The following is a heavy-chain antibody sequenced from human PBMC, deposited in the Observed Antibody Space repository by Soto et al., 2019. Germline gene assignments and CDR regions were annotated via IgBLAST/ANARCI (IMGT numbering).Heavy chain of an antibody. V-gene: IGHV3-73*01. CDR1: GYTFSDTA. Sequence: PGGSLRLSCAASGYTFSDTAIHWVRQAPGKGLEWVGRVASSPEGYRTTYGASVKGRFTISRDDSQNTAHLQMNSLKTEDTAIYYCNKFSGSSSAPAALGPGT. D-gene: IGHD1-26*01. J-gene: IGHJ5*02. CDR3: NKFSGSSSAPAA. CDR2: VASSPEGYRT.